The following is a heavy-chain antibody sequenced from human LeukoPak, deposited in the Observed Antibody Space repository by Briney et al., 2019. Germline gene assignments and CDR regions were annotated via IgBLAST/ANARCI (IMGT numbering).Heavy chain of an antibody. D-gene: IGHD1-26*01. J-gene: IGHJ3*02. CDR3: ARMWEPYSDAFDI. CDR2: ISAYNGNT. CDR1: GYTFTSYG. Sequence: GASVKVSCKASGYTFTSYGISWVRQAPGQGLEWMGWISAYNGNTNYEGRVTMTTDTSTSTAYMELRSLRSDDTAVYYCARMWEPYSDAFDIWGHGTMVTVSS. V-gene: IGHV1-18*01.